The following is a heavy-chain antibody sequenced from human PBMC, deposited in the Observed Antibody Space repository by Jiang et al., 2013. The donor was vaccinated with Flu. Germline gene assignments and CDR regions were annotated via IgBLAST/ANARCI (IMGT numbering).Heavy chain of an antibody. J-gene: IGHJ4*02. CDR1: GFTFSGFA. CDR2: ISYDGRNT. D-gene: IGHD5-12*01. CDR3: VRDDAGYAF. Sequence: VQLVESGGGVVRPGRSLRLSCATSGFTFSGFALHWVRQAPGQGLEWVAVISYDGRNTNYADSVKGRFTISRDKSKNTMYLQMNSLTGEDTGVYYCVRDDAGYAFWGQGTLVTVSS. V-gene: IGHV3-30*04.